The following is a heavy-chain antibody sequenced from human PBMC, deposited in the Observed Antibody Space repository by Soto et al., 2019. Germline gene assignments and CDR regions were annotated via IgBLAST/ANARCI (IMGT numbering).Heavy chain of an antibody. CDR2: TYYRSKWYN. CDR3: AREGEPNWKYYYYGMDV. J-gene: IGHJ6*02. CDR1: GDSVSSNSAA. Sequence: PSQTLSLTCAISGDSVSSNSAAWNWIRQSPSRGLEWLGRTYYRSKWYNDYAVSVKSRITINPDTPKNQFSLQLNSVTPEDTAVYYCAREGEPNWKYYYYGMDVWGQGTTVTVSS. V-gene: IGHV6-1*01. D-gene: IGHD1-1*01.